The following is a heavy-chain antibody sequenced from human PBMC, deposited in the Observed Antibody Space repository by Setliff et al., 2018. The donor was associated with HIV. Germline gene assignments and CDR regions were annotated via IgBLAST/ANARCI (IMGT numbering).Heavy chain of an antibody. V-gene: IGHV1-18*01. CDR3: ARDRGYGVDTFDF. J-gene: IGHJ4*02. D-gene: IGHD4-17*01. Sequence: ASVKVSCKASGFTFTDYGFSWVRQAPGQGLEWMGWIGGYEHNINYAQKFRDRVILTKDTSTTTVYMELVSLRFDDTAIYYCARDRGYGVDTFDFWGQGIQVTVSS. CDR2: IGGYEHNI. CDR1: GFTFTDYG.